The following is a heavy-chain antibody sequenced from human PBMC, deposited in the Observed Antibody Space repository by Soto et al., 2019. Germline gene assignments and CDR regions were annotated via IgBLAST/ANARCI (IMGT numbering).Heavy chain of an antibody. D-gene: IGHD3-22*01. J-gene: IGHJ3*02. CDR1: GGSISSGDYY. CDR2: IYYSGST. Sequence: QVQLQESGPGLVKPSQTLSLTCTVSGGSISSGDYYWSWIRQPPGKGLEWIGYIYYSGSTYYNPSLKSRVTLSVDTSKNQFSLKLSSVTAADTAVYYCARFMIVVVQYDAFDIWGQGTMVTVSS. CDR3: ARFMIVVVQYDAFDI. V-gene: IGHV4-30-4*01.